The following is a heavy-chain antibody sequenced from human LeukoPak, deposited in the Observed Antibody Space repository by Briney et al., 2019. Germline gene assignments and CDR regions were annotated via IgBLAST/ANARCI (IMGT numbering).Heavy chain of an antibody. CDR2: INPNSGGT. CDR3: AGTMVRGVIKRGAFDI. J-gene: IGHJ3*02. V-gene: IGHV1-2*02. D-gene: IGHD3-10*01. CDR1: GYTFTGYY. Sequence: ASVKLSCKASGYTFTGYYMHWVRQAPGQGLEWMGWINPNSGGTNYAQKFQGRVTMTRDTSISTAYMELSRLRSDDTAVYYCAGTMVRGVIKRGAFDIWGQGTMVTVSS.